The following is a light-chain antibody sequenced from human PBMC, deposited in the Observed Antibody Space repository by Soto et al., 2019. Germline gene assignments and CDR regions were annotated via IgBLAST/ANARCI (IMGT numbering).Light chain of an antibody. CDR1: QSVNGY. V-gene: IGKV3-11*01. CDR3: QQRSNWPLT. CDR2: DAS. J-gene: IGKJ4*01. Sequence: EIVLTQSPGTLSLSPGERATLSCRASQSVNGYLAWYQQKPGQAPRLLIYDASNRAPGIPARFGGSGSGTDITLTINSLEPEDFAVYYCQQRSNWPLTFGGGTNVEMK.